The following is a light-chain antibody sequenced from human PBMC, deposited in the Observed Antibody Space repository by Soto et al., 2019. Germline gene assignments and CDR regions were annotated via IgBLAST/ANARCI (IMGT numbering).Light chain of an antibody. J-gene: IGKJ1*01. CDR2: GAS. Sequence: EIVMTQSPATLSVSPGERATLSCRASQSVSSYLAWYQQKPGQAPRLLIYGASTRATDIPARFSGSGSGTEFTLTISSLQSEESGVYYCQQYNHWPRTFGQGTKVDIK. V-gene: IGKV3-15*01. CDR3: QQYNHWPRT. CDR1: QSVSSY.